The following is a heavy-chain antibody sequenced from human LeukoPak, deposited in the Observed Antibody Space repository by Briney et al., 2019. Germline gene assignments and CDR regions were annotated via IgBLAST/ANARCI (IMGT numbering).Heavy chain of an antibody. CDR3: ARESIAAAGTPGGLVWFDP. CDR2: IIPIFGTA. J-gene: IGHJ5*02. V-gene: IGHV1-69*01. D-gene: IGHD6-13*01. CDR1: GGTFSSCA. Sequence: GSSVKVSCKASGGTFSSCAISWVRQAPGQGLEWMGGIIPIFGTANYAQKFQGRVTITADESTSTAYMELSSLRSEDTAVYYCARESIAAAGTPGGLVWFDPWGQGTLVTVSS.